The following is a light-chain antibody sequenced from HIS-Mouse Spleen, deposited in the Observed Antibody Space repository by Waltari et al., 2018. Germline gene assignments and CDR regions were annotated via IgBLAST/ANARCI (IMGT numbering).Light chain of an antibody. CDR3: QQRYSTPRT. CDR2: AAS. V-gene: IGKV1-39*01. Sequence: IQITPSPTLLSSFVGDKVTITCRASQGISSYLNWYQQKPGKAPKLLIYAASSLQSGVPSRFSGSGSGTDFTLTISSLQPEDFATYYCQQRYSTPRTFGQGTKVEIK. CDR1: QGISSY. J-gene: IGKJ1*01.